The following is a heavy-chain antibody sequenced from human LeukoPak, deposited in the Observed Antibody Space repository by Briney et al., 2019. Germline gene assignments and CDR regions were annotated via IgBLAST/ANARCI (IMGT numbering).Heavy chain of an antibody. D-gene: IGHD2-2*02. J-gene: IGHJ6*03. CDR2: IYYSGTT. CDR3: ARHGVVVPAAIPNPYYYYMDV. Sequence: SETLSLTCTVSGGSISSSSYYWSWIRQPPGKGLEWIGYIYYSGTTNYNPSLKSRVTISVDTSKNQFSLKLSSVTAADTAVYYCARHGVVVPAAIPNPYYYYMDVWGKGTTVTVSS. V-gene: IGHV4-61*01. CDR1: GGSISSSSYY.